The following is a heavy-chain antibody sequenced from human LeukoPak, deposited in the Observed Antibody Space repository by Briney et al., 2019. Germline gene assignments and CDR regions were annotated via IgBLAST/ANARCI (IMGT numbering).Heavy chain of an antibody. D-gene: IGHD3-3*01. CDR1: GFTFSSYA. CDR3: AKPVRDFWSGLDAFDI. Sequence: GRSLRLSCAASGFTFSSYAMSWVRQAPGKGLEWVSAISGSGGSTYYADSVKGRFTISRDNSKNTLYLQMNSLRAEDTAVYYCAKPVRDFWSGLDAFDIWGQGTMVTVSS. V-gene: IGHV3-23*01. CDR2: ISGSGGST. J-gene: IGHJ3*02.